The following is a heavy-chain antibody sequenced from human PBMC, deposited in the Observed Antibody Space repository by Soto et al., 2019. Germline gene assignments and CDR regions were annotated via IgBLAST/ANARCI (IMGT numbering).Heavy chain of an antibody. V-gene: IGHV4-31*03. Sequence: PSETLSLTCTVSGGSISSSSYYWGWIRQHPGKGLEWIGYIYYSGSTYYNPSLKSRVTISVDTSKNQFSLKLSSVTAADTAVYYCARGLVGIITGTTYYFDYWGQGTLVTVSS. CDR3: ARGLVGIITGTTYYFDY. D-gene: IGHD1-20*01. CDR2: IYYSGST. CDR1: GGSISSSSYY. J-gene: IGHJ4*02.